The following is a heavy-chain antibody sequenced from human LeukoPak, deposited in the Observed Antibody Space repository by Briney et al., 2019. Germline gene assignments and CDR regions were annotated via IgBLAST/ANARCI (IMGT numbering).Heavy chain of an antibody. J-gene: IGHJ5*02. CDR1: GYTFTGYY. V-gene: IGHV1-8*02. CDR2: MNPNSGNT. D-gene: IGHD3-22*01. Sequence: ASVKVSCKASGYTFTGYYMHWVRQAPGQGLEWMGWMNPNSGNTGYAQKFQGRVTMTRNTSISTAYMELSSLRSEDTAVYYCARGGYYDSSGYYFAPFLNWFDPWGQGTLVTVSS. CDR3: ARGGYYDSSGYYFAPFLNWFDP.